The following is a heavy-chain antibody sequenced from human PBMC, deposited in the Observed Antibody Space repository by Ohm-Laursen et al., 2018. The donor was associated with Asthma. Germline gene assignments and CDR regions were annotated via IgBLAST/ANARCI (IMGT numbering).Heavy chain of an antibody. CDR2: IYYSGIT. CDR1: GDSISSGNNY. CDR3: ARGTFYYESTGYYFFDH. J-gene: IGHJ4*02. D-gene: IGHD3-22*01. Sequence: TLSLTCTVSGDSISSGNNYWSWIRQLPGKGLEWIGYIYYSGITYSNPSLRSRVSISVDTSKNQFSLKLSPVTAADTAVYYCARGTFYYESTGYYFFDHWGQGALVTVS. V-gene: IGHV4-31*03.